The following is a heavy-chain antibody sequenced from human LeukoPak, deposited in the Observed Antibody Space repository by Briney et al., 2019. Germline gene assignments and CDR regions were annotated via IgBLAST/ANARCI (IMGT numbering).Heavy chain of an antibody. CDR2: INHSGST. V-gene: IGHV4-34*01. Sequence: SETLSLTCAVYGGSFSGYYWSWIRQPPGKGLEWIGEINHSGSTNYNRSLKSRVTISVDTSKNQFSLKLSSVTAADTAVYYCASLPLRYSYGHGIDYWGQGTLVTVSS. J-gene: IGHJ4*02. CDR1: GGSFSGYY. D-gene: IGHD5-18*01. CDR3: ASLPLRYSYGHGIDY.